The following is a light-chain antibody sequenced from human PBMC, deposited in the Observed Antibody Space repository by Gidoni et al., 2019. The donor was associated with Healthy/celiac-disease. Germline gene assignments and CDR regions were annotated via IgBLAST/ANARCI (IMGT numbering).Light chain of an antibody. CDR2: DAS. J-gene: IGKJ1*01. CDR1: QSVSSY. CDR3: QQRSNWPHT. V-gene: IGKV3-11*01. Sequence: EIVLTQSPATLSLSPGERATLPCRASQSVSSYLAWYQQKPGQAPRLLIYDASNRATGIPARFSGSGSGTDFTLTISSLEPEDFAFYYCQQRSNWPHTFGQGTKVEIK.